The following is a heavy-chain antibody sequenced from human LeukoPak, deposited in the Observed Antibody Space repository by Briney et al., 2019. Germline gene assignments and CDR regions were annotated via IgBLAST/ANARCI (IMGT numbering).Heavy chain of an antibody. CDR1: GFTFNNYW. J-gene: IGHJ4*02. V-gene: IGHV3-7*03. CDR3: ARVTYDSGWYYSGDY. Sequence: GGSLRLSCAASGFTFNNYWMSWVRQAPGKGLEWVANIREDGSEKYYVDSVKGQFTISRDNAKNSLYLQLNSLRAEDTAVYYCARVTYDSGWYYSGDYWGQGTLVTVSS. CDR2: IREDGSEK. D-gene: IGHD6-19*01.